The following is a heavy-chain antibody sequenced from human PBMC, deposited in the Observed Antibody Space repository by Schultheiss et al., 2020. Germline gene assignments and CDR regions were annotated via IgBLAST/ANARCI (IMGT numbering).Heavy chain of an antibody. J-gene: IGHJ6*02. D-gene: IGHD5-12*01. CDR1: GYSFTTYG. V-gene: IGHV1-69*13. CDR3: ARDSLSLKATTYYYYGMDV. Sequence: SVTVSCKASGYSFTTYGMNWVPQAPGQGLEWMGGIIPIFGTANYAQKFQGRVTITADESTSTAYMELSSLRSEDTAVYYCARDSLSLKATTYYYYGMDVWGQGTTVNV. CDR2: IIPIFGTA.